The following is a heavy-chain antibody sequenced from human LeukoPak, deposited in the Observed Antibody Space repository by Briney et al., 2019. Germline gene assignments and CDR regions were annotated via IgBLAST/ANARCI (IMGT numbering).Heavy chain of an antibody. J-gene: IGHJ4*02. Sequence: PSETLSLTCAGYGGSFSGYYWSWIRQPPGKGLEWIGEINHSGSTNYNPSLKSRVTISVDTSKNQFSLKLRSVPAAHPAVYYCARGRSCSGGSCSLPLPRIMYPPPFDSWGQGTLVTVSS. CDR1: GGSFSGYY. CDR2: INHSGST. D-gene: IGHD2-15*01. V-gene: IGHV4-34*01. CDR3: ARGRSCSGGSCSLPLPRIMYPPPFDS.